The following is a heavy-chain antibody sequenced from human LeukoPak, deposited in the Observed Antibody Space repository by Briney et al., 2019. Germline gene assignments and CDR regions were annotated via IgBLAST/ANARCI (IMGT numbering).Heavy chain of an antibody. D-gene: IGHD6-19*01. CDR1: GFIFDTYA. CDR3: ARDPPFTSGWSQNFFDH. J-gene: IGHJ4*02. CDR2: ISYDGGNE. V-gene: IGHV3-30*14. Sequence: PGRSLRLSCAPSGFIFDTYAMPWVRQAPGKGLEWVALISYDGGNENYADSVKGRFTISRDNAKNMLFLQMDSLRVDDTAVYYCARDPPFTSGWSQNFFDHWGQGTPVTVSS.